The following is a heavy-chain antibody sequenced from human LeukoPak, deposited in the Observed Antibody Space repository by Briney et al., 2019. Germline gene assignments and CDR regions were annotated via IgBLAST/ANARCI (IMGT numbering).Heavy chain of an antibody. D-gene: IGHD5-12*01. CDR1: GGSFSGYY. CDR2: INHSGST. Sequence: SETLSLTCAVYGGSFSGYYWSWIRQPPGKGLEWIGEINHSGSTNYNPSLKSRVTISVDTSKNQFSLKLSSVTAADTAVYYCAREWLPPAGGNWFDPWGQGTLVTVSS. CDR3: AREWLPPAGGNWFDP. J-gene: IGHJ5*02. V-gene: IGHV4-34*01.